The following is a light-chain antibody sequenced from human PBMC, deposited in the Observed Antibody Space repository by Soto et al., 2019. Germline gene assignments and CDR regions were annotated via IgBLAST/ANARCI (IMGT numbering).Light chain of an antibody. V-gene: IGKV2-28*01. J-gene: IGKJ2*01. CDR3: MQALQTAYS. CDR1: QSLLHSNGYNY. Sequence: DIVMTQSPLSLPVTPGEPASISCRSSQSLLHSNGYNYLDWYLQKPGQSPQLLIYLGSNRASGVPDRFSGSGSGTDFTLKISRAEAEDVGVYYCMQALQTAYSFGPGTMLEIK. CDR2: LGS.